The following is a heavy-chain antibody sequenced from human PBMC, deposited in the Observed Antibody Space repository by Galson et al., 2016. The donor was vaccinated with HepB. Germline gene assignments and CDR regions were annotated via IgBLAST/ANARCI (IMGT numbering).Heavy chain of an antibody. CDR2: IEWDADK. Sequence: PALVKPTQTLTLTCTFSGFSLSTAGMCVSWFRQPPGKALEWLTLIEWDADKYYSTSLKTRLTISKDTSKNQVVLRMTNMDPVDTATYYCAHGLRYYDFRSGYSPLFDYWGQGTLVTVSS. V-gene: IGHV2-70*01. CDR1: GFSLSTAGMC. D-gene: IGHD3-3*01. CDR3: AHGLRYYDFRSGYSPLFDY. J-gene: IGHJ4*02.